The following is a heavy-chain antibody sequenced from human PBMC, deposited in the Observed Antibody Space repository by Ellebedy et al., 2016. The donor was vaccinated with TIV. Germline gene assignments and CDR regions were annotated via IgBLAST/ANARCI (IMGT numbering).Heavy chain of an antibody. CDR1: GFTFSSYW. J-gene: IGHJ4*02. CDR3: ARDQGWAVAGTTKFDY. D-gene: IGHD6-19*01. Sequence: GESLKISCAASGFTFSSYWMSWVRQATGKGLEWVASIKQEGSETRYVDSVKGRVTISRDNVKNLLYPQLSSLRDEETAVYYCARDQGWAVAGTTKFDYWGQGTLVTVSS. V-gene: IGHV3-7*01. CDR2: IKQEGSET.